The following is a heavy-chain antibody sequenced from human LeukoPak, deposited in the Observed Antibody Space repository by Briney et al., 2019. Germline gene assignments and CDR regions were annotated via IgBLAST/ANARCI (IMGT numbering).Heavy chain of an antibody. CDR3: ARVLPRGYSYGYSDH. CDR1: GYTFTSYG. CDR2: ISAYNGNT. Sequence: GASVKVSCKASGYTFTSYGISWVRQAPGQGLEWMGWISAYNGNTNYAQKLQGRVTMTTDTSTSTAYMELRSLRSDDTAVYYCARVLPRGYSYGYSDHWGQGTLVTVSS. D-gene: IGHD5-18*01. V-gene: IGHV1-18*01. J-gene: IGHJ4*02.